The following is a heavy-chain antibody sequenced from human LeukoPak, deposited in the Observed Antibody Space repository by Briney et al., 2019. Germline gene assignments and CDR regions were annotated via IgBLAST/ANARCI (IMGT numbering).Heavy chain of an antibody. Sequence: GGSLRLSCAASGFTVSSNYMSWVRQAPGKGLEWVSVIYSGGSTYYAASVKGRFTISRDNSKNTLYLQMNSLRAADTAVYYCAKGRAGNYYYDSSDYWGQGTLVTVSS. CDR1: GFTVSSNY. CDR3: AKGRAGNYYYDSSDY. CDR2: IYSGGST. J-gene: IGHJ4*02. D-gene: IGHD3-22*01. V-gene: IGHV3-53*01.